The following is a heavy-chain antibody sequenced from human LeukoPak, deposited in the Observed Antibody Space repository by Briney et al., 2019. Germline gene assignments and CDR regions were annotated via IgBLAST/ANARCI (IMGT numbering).Heavy chain of an antibody. J-gene: IGHJ6*03. Sequence: SETLSLTCTVSGGSISSYYWSWIRRPPGKDLEGMGYTYYSGSTNYTPSLKSRVTISVDTSKNQFSLKLSSVTAADTAVYYCARGDLTYSSSSNVRPDYYYYYMDVWGKGTTVTVSS. CDR3: ARGDLTYSSSSNVRPDYYYYYMDV. CDR1: GGSISSYY. CDR2: TYYSGST. D-gene: IGHD6-6*01. V-gene: IGHV4-59*13.